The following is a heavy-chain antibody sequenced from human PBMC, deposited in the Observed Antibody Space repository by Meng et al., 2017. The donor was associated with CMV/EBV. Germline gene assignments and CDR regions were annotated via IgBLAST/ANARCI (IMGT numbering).Heavy chain of an antibody. CDR1: GYTFTGYY. J-gene: IGHJ4*02. D-gene: IGHD2-2*01. CDR3: ARDWVVPAALDY. CDR2: INPNSGGT. Sequence: ASVKISCKASGYTFTGYYMHWVRQAPGQGLEWMGWINPNSGGTNYAQKFQGRVTMTRDTSISTAYMELSRLRSDDTAVYYCARDWVVPAALDYWGQGTLVTVSS. V-gene: IGHV1-2*02.